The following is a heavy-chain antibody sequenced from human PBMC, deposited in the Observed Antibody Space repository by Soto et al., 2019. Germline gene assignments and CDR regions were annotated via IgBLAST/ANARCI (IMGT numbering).Heavy chain of an antibody. J-gene: IGHJ3*02. CDR1: GGSMSENDYY. CDR3: ARGIVRGGFDI. V-gene: IGHV4-30-4*01. D-gene: IGHD3-10*02. CDR2: IYDTWTT. Sequence: QVQLQEAGPGPVRPSQTLSLTCTVAGGSMSENDYYWSWLRQSPGQGLQWIGYIYDTWTTSYSPSLKSRVTMSADTSRNQFSLKLTSVTAADTALYFCARGIVRGGFDIWGQGTVVTVSS.